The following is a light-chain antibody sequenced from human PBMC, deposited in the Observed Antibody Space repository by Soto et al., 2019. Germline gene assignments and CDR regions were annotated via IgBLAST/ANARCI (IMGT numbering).Light chain of an antibody. CDR2: GAS. V-gene: IGKV3D-15*01. CDR3: QQYSSSPS. CDR1: QSVSSN. J-gene: IGKJ5*01. Sequence: EIVMTQSPATLSVSPGERATLSCRASQSVSSNLAWYQQKPGQAPRLLIYGASSRATGIPDRFSGSGSGTEFTLTISSLQSEDFAVYYCQQYSSSPSFGQGTRLEIK.